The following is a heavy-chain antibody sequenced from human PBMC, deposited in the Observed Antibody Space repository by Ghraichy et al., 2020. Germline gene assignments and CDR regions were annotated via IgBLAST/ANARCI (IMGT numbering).Heavy chain of an antibody. CDR2: INAGNGNT. Sequence: ASVKVSCKASGYTFTSYAMHWVRQAPGQRLEWMGWINAGNGNTKYSQKFQGRVTITRDTSASTAYMELSSLRSEDTAVYYCATVENGYYDSSGPFDYWGQGTLVTVSS. CDR3: ATVENGYYDSSGPFDY. D-gene: IGHD3-22*01. J-gene: IGHJ4*02. V-gene: IGHV1-3*01. CDR1: GYTFTSYA.